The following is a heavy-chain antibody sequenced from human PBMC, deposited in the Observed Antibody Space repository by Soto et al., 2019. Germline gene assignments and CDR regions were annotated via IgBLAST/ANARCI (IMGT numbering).Heavy chain of an antibody. CDR1: GFTFSSYA. Sequence: GGSLRLSCAASGFTFSSYAMSWVRQAPGKGLEWVSAISGSSSSYIYYADSVKGRFTISRDNAKNSLYLQMNNLRAEDTAVYYCARLLYYYDTSGYLFDPWGQGTLVTVSS. J-gene: IGHJ5*02. CDR2: ISGSSSSYI. D-gene: IGHD3-22*01. V-gene: IGHV3-21*01. CDR3: ARLLYYYDTSGYLFDP.